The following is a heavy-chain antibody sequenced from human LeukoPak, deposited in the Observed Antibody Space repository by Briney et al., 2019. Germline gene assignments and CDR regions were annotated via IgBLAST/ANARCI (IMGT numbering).Heavy chain of an antibody. Sequence: GDSSRISCKGSGYSFTSHWISWVRQMPGKGLEWMGRIDHSDSYTNYSPSFQGHVTISADKSISTAYLQWSSLKASDTAMYYCARNRVEMGTYYYYGMDVWGQGTTVTVFS. CDR2: IDHSDSYT. CDR1: GYSFTSHW. V-gene: IGHV5-10-1*01. CDR3: ARNRVEMGTYYYYGMDV. J-gene: IGHJ6*02. D-gene: IGHD5-24*01.